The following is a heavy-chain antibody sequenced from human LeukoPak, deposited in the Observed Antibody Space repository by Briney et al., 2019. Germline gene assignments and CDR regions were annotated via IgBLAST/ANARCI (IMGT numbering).Heavy chain of an antibody. D-gene: IGHD3-22*01. CDR3: AKPDSMIVVAGYMDV. CDR1: GFTFSSYG. Sequence: TGGSLRLSCAASGFTFSSYGMHWVRQAPGKGLEWVAVISYDGSNKYYADSVKGRFTISRDNSKNTLYLQMNSLRAEDTAVYYCAKPDSMIVVAGYMDVWGKGTTVTVSS. J-gene: IGHJ6*03. CDR2: ISYDGSNK. V-gene: IGHV3-30*18.